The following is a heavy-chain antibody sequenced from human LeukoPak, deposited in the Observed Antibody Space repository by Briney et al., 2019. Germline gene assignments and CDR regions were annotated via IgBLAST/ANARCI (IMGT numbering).Heavy chain of an antibody. CDR1: GGSISSYY. Sequence: PSETLSFTCTVSGGSISSYYWTWIRQPPGKGLEWIGYIYYTGATSFNPSLKSRVTISVDTSKKQFSLKLTSVTAADTAVYYCAKYGGSGWVIDYWGQGTLVTVSS. CDR3: AKYGGSGWVIDY. D-gene: IGHD6-19*01. V-gene: IGHV4-59*08. CDR2: IYYTGAT. J-gene: IGHJ4*02.